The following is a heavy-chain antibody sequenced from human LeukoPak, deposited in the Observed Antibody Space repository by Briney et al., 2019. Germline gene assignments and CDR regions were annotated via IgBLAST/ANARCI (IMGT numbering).Heavy chain of an antibody. CDR2: ISTYTGDT. D-gene: IGHD6-13*01. CDR1: GYTFTSYG. Sequence: ASVKVSCKASGYTFTSYGVSWVRQAPGQGLEWMGWISTYTGDTNYAQKLQGRLTMTTDTSASTALMELRSLTSDDTAVYYCTRATIPAAGIDYWGQGTLVTVSS. J-gene: IGHJ4*02. V-gene: IGHV1-18*01. CDR3: TRATIPAAGIDY.